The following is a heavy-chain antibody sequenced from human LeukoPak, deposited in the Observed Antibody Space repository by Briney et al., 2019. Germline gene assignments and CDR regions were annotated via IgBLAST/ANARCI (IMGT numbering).Heavy chain of an antibody. CDR1: GFTFSTYS. J-gene: IGHJ4*02. D-gene: IGHD6-13*01. CDR2: LSSSSDTI. Sequence: PGGSLRLSCAASGFTFSTYSMNWVRQAPGKGLEWASYLSSSSDTIFYADSVKGRFTISRDNAKNSLYLQMNSLRDEDTAVYYCARVYSIAANYCDYWGQGTLVTVSS. CDR3: ARVYSIAANYCDY. V-gene: IGHV3-48*02.